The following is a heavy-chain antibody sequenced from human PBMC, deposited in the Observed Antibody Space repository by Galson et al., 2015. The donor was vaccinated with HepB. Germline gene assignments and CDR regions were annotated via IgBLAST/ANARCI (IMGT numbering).Heavy chain of an antibody. CDR3: ARWRWRMGNFAFDL. CDR1: GFTFRTYW. V-gene: IGHV3-7*01. J-gene: IGHJ3*01. Sequence: SLRLSCAAFGFTFRTYWMSWVRQAPGKGLEWVANIKQDESEKDFVDSVKGRFTISRDNSNNSQFLQMNSLRVEDTAVYYCARWRWRMGNFAFDLWGQGTMVTVSS. CDR2: IKQDESEK. D-gene: IGHD1-7*01.